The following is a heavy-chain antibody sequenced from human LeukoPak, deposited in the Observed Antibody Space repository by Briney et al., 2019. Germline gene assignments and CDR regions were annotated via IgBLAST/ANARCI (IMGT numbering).Heavy chain of an antibody. CDR3: ASAPVAVAGYYYYGMDV. D-gene: IGHD6-19*01. CDR1: GFTSSDYY. Sequence: GGSLRLSCAASGFTSSDYYMSWIRQAPGKGLEWVSYISSSSSYTNYADSVKGRFTISRDNAKNSLYLQMNSLRAEDTAVYYCASAPVAVAGYYYYGMDVWGKGTTVTVSS. J-gene: IGHJ6*04. V-gene: IGHV3-11*06. CDR2: ISSSSSYT.